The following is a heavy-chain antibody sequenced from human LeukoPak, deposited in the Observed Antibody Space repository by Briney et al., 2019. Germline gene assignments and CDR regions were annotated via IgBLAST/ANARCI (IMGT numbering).Heavy chain of an antibody. CDR2: ISASGDST. Sequence: GEYLRLSCAASGFTFSTNGVSWVRQAPGKGLEWVSSISASGDSTYYADSVKGRFTISRDNSKNTLDLKMNSLRAEDTAVYYCTKDWNSQFDSWGQGTLVTVSS. V-gene: IGHV3-23*01. J-gene: IGHJ4*02. D-gene: IGHD1-7*01. CDR1: GFTFSTNG. CDR3: TKDWNSQFDS.